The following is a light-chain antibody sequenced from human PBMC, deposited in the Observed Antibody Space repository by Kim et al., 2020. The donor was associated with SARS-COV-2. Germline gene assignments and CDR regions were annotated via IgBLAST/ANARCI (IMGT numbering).Light chain of an antibody. V-gene: IGLV3-1*01. Sequence: SYELTQPPSVSVSPGQTASITCSGDKLGDKYVCWYQQKPGQSPLLVIYQDSKRPSGIPERFSGSNSGNTATLTISGTQTMDEADYYCQAWDTYTVFGGGTQLTV. CDR1: KLGDKY. CDR3: QAWDTYTV. CDR2: QDS. J-gene: IGLJ3*02.